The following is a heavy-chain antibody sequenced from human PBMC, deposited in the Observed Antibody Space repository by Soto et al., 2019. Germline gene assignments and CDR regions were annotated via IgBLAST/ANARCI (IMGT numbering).Heavy chain of an antibody. CDR3: AIMGLQLWELSRNWFDP. Sequence: QVQLQESGPGLVKPSQTMSLTCTLSGGSISSGNYYWSWIRQHPGKGLEWIGYIYYSGSTHYNPSLTSRVTISLDASNNHFSLKLSSVTGAAMAVYYCAIMGLQLWELSRNWFDPWGQGTRVTVSS. CDR1: GGSISSGNYY. J-gene: IGHJ5*02. V-gene: IGHV4-31*03. D-gene: IGHD3-16*02. CDR2: IYYSGST.